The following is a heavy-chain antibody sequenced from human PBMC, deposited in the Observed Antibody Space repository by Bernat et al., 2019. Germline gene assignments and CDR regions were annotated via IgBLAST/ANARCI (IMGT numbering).Heavy chain of an antibody. V-gene: IGHV3-48*01. CDR2: VTGSGTNI. CDR3: ARGGGAFDI. J-gene: IGHJ3*02. Sequence: EVQLVESGGGLVQPGGSLRLSYTASGFSFSSYDMNWVRQAPGKGLEWVSLVTGSGTNIFYADSVKGRFTVSRDNAKNSLYLQMNSLRAEDTAVYYCARGGGAFDIWGQGTMVTVSS. CDR1: GFSFSSYD.